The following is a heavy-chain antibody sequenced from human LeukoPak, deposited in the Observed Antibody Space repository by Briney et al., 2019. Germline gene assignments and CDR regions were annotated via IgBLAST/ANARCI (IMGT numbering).Heavy chain of an antibody. D-gene: IGHD6-19*01. Sequence: GESLKISCKGSGYNFTSYWIAWVRQMPGKGLEWMGIIYPGDSDTRYSPPFQGQVTISADKSISTAYLQWSSLKASDTAMYYCARRQNNRYPGIAVAAHDAFDIWGQGTMVTVSS. CDR3: ARRQNNRYPGIAVAAHDAFDI. V-gene: IGHV5-51*01. J-gene: IGHJ3*02. CDR2: IYPGDSDT. CDR1: GYNFTSYW.